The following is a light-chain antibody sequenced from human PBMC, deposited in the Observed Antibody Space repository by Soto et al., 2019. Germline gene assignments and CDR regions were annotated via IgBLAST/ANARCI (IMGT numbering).Light chain of an antibody. CDR1: QSVSSY. Sequence: EIVLTQSPATLSLSPGERATLSCRASQSVSSYLAWYQQKPGQAPRLLIYDASNRATGIPARFSGSGSGTDFTLTISSLEAEDFAVYYCQQRRNWPPLTFGGGTQVEIK. CDR2: DAS. CDR3: QQRRNWPPLT. V-gene: IGKV3-11*01. J-gene: IGKJ4*01.